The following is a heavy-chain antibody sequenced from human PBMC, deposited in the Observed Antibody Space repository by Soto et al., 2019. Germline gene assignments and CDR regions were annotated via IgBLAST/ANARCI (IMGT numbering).Heavy chain of an antibody. CDR1: GYSFTSYW. J-gene: IGHJ6*02. Sequence: GESLKISSKASGYSFTSYWIGWVRQMPGKGLERRGIIYPGDSATRYSPSFQGQVTISADKSISTAYLQWSSLKASDTAMYYCARHGAIMRGFSYYYGMDVWGQGTTVTVSS. D-gene: IGHD2-2*02. V-gene: IGHV5-51*01. CDR2: IYPGDSAT. CDR3: ARHGAIMRGFSYYYGMDV.